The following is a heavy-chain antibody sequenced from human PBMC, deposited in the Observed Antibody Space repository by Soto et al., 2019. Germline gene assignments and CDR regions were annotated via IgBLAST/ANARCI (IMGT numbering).Heavy chain of an antibody. J-gene: IGHJ6*02. CDR2: IGTAGDT. CDR3: ARFGIAARPDYYYYYGMDF. CDR1: GFTFSSYD. D-gene: IGHD6-6*01. Sequence: QSGGSLRLSCAASGFTFSSYDMHWVRQATGKGLEWVSAIGTAGDTYYPGSVKGRFTISRENAKNSLYLQMNSLRAEDTAVYYCARFGIAARPDYYYYYGMDFWGQGTTVTVSS. V-gene: IGHV3-13*01.